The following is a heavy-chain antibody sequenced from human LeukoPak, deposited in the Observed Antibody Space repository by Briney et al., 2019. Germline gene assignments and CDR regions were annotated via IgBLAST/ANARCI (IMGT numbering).Heavy chain of an antibody. J-gene: IGHJ4*02. D-gene: IGHD1-26*01. CDR3: ARALNIVGATYDY. V-gene: IGHV1-46*01. CDR2: INPSGGST. Sequence: GASVKVSCKASGYNFTTYYIHWVRQAPGQGLEWMGIINPSGGSTSYAQKFQGRVTMTRDTSTSTVYMELSSLRSEDTAVYYCARALNIVGATYDYWGQGTLVTVSS. CDR1: GYNFTTYY.